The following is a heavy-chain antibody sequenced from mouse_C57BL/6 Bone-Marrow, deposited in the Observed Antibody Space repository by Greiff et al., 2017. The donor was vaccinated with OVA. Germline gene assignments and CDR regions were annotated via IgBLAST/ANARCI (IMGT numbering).Heavy chain of an antibody. D-gene: IGHD1-1*01. CDR3: ARRRCGSSLYYFDY. J-gene: IGHJ2*01. V-gene: IGHV3-6*01. CDR1: GYSITSGYY. Sequence: EVHLVESGPGLVKPSQSLSLTCSVTGYSITSGYYWYWIRQFPGNLLEWLGYISYDGSNNYNPSLKNRNSITRDTSKNQFFLELNYGTTEDAATYYCARRRCGSSLYYFDYWGQGTTLTVSS. CDR2: ISYDGSN.